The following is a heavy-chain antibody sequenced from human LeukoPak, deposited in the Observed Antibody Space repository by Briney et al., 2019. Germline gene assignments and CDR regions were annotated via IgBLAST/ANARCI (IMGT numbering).Heavy chain of an antibody. V-gene: IGHV5-51*01. Sequence: GESLKISCKGSGYSFTSSWIGWVRQMPGKGLEWMGIIYPGDSDTRYSPSFEGQVTISADKSITTAYLQWSSLEASDTAMYYCARGAHRSGFDIWGQGTMVTVSP. J-gene: IGHJ3*02. CDR2: IYPGDSDT. CDR1: GYSFTSSW. CDR3: ARGAHRSGFDI. D-gene: IGHD1-26*01.